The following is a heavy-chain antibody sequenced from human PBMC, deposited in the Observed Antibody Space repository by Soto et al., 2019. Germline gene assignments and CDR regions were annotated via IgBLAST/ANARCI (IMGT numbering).Heavy chain of an antibody. CDR3: ARSSPYIVVRTPTGNQDYYGMDV. Sequence: QVQLVQSGAEVKKPGSSVKVFCKASGGTFSNYTISWVRQAPGQGLEWMGGIIPVFGTTDYEQKFQGRVTITADGSTSTAYMKLSSLRSADTAVYYCARSSPYIVVRTPTGNQDYYGMDVWGQGTTVTVSS. V-gene: IGHV1-69*01. CDR1: GGTFSNYT. D-gene: IGHD2-2*01. CDR2: IIPVFGTT. J-gene: IGHJ6*02.